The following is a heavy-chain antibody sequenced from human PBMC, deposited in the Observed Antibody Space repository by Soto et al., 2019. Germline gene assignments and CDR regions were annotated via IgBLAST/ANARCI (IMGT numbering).Heavy chain of an antibody. J-gene: IGHJ3*02. D-gene: IGHD6-19*01. CDR2: IYPGDSYT. CDR1: GYSFTSYW. V-gene: IGHV5-51*01. Sequence: PGESLKISCQGYGYSFTSYWIGWVRQRPVKCLEWMGIIYPGDSYTRYSPSFQGKVTISDDKSISTAYLQWSSLKASDTAIYYCARQDSSGWSTLDDAFDIWGQGIMVTVSS. CDR3: ARQDSSGWSTLDDAFDI.